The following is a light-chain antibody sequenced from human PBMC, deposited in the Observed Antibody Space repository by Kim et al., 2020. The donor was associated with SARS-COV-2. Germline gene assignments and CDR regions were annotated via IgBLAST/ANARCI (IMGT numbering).Light chain of an antibody. CDR1: QSVLYSSNIKNQ. CDR2: WAS. Sequence: ATINCKSSQSVLYSSNIKNQLAWYQQKPGQPPKLLIYWASTREPGVPDRFSGRGSGTDFTLTISSLRAEDVAVYYCQQYHSTPWTFGQGTKVEIK. V-gene: IGKV4-1*01. CDR3: QQYHSTPWT. J-gene: IGKJ1*01.